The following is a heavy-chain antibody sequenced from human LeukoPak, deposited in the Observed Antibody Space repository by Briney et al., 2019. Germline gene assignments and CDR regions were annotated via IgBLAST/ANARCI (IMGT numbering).Heavy chain of an antibody. D-gene: IGHD5-12*01. CDR1: GFTFSSYS. CDR2: ISSSSTTI. CDR3: ARDSPGYGAYVS. V-gene: IGHV3-48*01. J-gene: IGHJ1*01. Sequence: QPGESLTLSCAASGFTFSSYSMNWVRQPPGKGLEWVSYISSSSTTIYYGDSVKGRFTISRDNAKNSLYLQMDSLAAEDKAVYYCARDSPGYGAYVSWGQGTLVSVSS.